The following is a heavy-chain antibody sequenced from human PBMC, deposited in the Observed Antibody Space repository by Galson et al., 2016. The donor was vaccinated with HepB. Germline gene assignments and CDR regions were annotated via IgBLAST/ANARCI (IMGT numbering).Heavy chain of an antibody. J-gene: IGHJ3*02. CDR2: IRRKDYGGTT. CDR1: GFTFSSYA. Sequence: SLRLSCAASGFTFSSYAMSWVRQAPGEGLEWVGLIRRKDYGGTTEYAASVKGRFTISRDDSKNIAYLQMNSLTTEDTAIYFCAKDRLSGHGDYSWGIFDIWGRGTEVTVSS. V-gene: IGHV3-49*04. D-gene: IGHD4-17*01. CDR3: AKDRLSGHGDYSWGIFDI.